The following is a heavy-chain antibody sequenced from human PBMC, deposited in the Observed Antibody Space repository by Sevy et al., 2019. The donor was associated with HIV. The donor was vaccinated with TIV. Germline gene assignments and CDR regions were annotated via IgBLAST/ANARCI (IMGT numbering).Heavy chain of an antibody. CDR2: VGPAGDT. CDR3: TRSGRYSDYGMDV. CDR1: GFTFITYD. J-gene: IGHJ6*02. V-gene: IGHV3-13*01. Sequence: GGSLRLSCAASGFTFITYDMHWVRHVTGKGLEWVSGVGPAGDTFYPGPVKGRFTISRENAKNSLYLQMNNLRAGDTAVYYCTRSGRYSDYGMDVWGQGTTVTVSS. D-gene: IGHD5-12*01.